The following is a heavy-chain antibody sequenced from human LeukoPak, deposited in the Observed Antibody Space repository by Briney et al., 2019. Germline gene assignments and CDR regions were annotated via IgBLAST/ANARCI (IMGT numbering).Heavy chain of an antibody. J-gene: IGHJ3*02. D-gene: IGHD4-17*01. CDR1: GFTFSSYA. V-gene: IGHV3-23*01. CDR2: ISGSGGST. CDR3: AKGPTAHDAFDI. Sequence: GGSLRLSCAASGFTFSSYAMSWVRQAPGKGLEWVSAISGSGGSTYYADSVKGRFTISRDNSKNTLCLQMNSLRAEDTAVYYCAKGPTAHDAFDIWGQGTMVTVSS.